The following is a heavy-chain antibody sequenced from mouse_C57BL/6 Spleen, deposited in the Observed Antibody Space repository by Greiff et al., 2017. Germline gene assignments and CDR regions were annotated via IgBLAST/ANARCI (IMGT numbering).Heavy chain of an antibody. CDR3: ARGDYEGWYFDV. CDR1: GYSITSGYY. D-gene: IGHD2-13*01. Sequence: ESGPGLVKPSQSLSLTCSVTGYSITSGYYWNWIRQFPGNKLEWMGYISYDGSNNYNPSLKNPISITRDTSKNQFFLKLNSVTTEDTATYYCARGDYEGWYFDVWGTGTTVTVAS. V-gene: IGHV3-6*01. CDR2: ISYDGSN. J-gene: IGHJ1*03.